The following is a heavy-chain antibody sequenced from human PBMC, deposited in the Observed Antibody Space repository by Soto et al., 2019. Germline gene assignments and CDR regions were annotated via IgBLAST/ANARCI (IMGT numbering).Heavy chain of an antibody. CDR3: ARVYGDYGGFFEY. D-gene: IGHD4-17*01. CDR2: IYSGGYT. J-gene: IGHJ4*02. V-gene: IGHV3-53*04. Sequence: GGSLRLSCAASGSIVNSNYMSWGRQGRGKRLEWVSVIYSGGYTHYADSVKGRFTISRHNIKNTLYLQMNSLRAEDTAVYYCARVYGDYGGFFEYWGQGTQVTVSS. CDR1: GSIVNSNY.